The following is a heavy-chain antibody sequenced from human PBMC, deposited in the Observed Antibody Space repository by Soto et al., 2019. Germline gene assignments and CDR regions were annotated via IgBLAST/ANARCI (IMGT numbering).Heavy chain of an antibody. CDR2: MNPNSGNT. J-gene: IGHJ6*01. CDR1: GYTFTSYD. D-gene: IGHD3-3*01. Sequence: SVKVSCKASGYTFTSYDINWVRQATGQGLEWMGWMNPNSGNTGYAQKFQGRVTMTRNTSISTAYTELSSLRSEDTAVYYCARNYDFWSGYHTSLRGQGNTVTGSS. V-gene: IGHV1-8*01. CDR3: ARNYDFWSGYHTSL.